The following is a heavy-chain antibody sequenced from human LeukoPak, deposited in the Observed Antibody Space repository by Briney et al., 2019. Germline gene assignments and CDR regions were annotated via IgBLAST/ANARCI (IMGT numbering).Heavy chain of an antibody. J-gene: IGHJ3*02. V-gene: IGHV4-39*02. CDR2: IYNSGST. Sequence: SETLSLTCTVSGGSISSSSYYWGWIRQPPGKGLEWIGSIYNSGSTYYNPSLKSRVTISVDTSKNHFSLKLSSVTAADTAVYYCATYSTGFDIWGQGTVVTVSS. D-gene: IGHD6-19*01. CDR1: GGSISSSSYY. CDR3: ATYSTGFDI.